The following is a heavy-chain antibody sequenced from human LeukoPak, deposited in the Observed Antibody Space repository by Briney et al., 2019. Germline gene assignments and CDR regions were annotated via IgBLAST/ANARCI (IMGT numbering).Heavy chain of an antibody. CDR3: ARELYCSGGSCYHFDY. D-gene: IGHD2-15*01. V-gene: IGHV5-51*01. CDR1: GYSFSRYW. CDR2: IYPGDSDT. J-gene: IGHJ4*02. Sequence: GESLKISCKGSGYSFSRYWIGWVRQMPGKGLEWMGIIYPGDSDTRYSPSFQGQVTISADESINTAYLQWSSLKASDTAMYYCARELYCSGGSCYHFDYWGQGTLVTVSS.